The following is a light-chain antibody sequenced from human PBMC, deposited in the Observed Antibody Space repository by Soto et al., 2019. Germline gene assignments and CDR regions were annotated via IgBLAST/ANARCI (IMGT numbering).Light chain of an antibody. CDR3: QQYLIYPFT. Sequence: DIQMTQSPSTLSASVGDRVTITCRASQSFSSRLAWYQQKPGKAPKLLIYKASSLESGVPSRFSGSGSVTEFPLSISSLQPDDFATYYCQQYLIYPFTFGQGTKLEIK. V-gene: IGKV1-5*03. CDR1: QSFSSR. CDR2: KAS. J-gene: IGKJ2*01.